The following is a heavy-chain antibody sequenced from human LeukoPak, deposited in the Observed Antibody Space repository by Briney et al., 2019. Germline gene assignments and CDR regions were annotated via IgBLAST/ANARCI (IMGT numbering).Heavy chain of an antibody. CDR1: GLTFSSYW. J-gene: IGHJ6*03. D-gene: IGHD6-6*01. Sequence: GGSLRLSCAASGLTFSSYWMSWVRQAPGKGLEWVANIKQDGSEKYYVDSVKGRFTISRDNAKNSLYLQMNSLRAEDTVVYYCARDSPPARPYYYYYYMDVWGKGTTVTVSS. CDR3: ARDSPPARPYYYYYYMDV. CDR2: IKQDGSEK. V-gene: IGHV3-7*01.